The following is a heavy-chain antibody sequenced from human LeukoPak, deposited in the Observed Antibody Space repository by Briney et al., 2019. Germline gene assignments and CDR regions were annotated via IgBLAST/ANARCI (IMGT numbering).Heavy chain of an antibody. Sequence: SETLSLTCTVSGGSISSGSYYWSWIRQPAGKGLEWIGRIYTSGSTNYNPSLKSRVTISVDTSKNQFSLKLSSVTAADTAVYYCAREDYSNYCFDPWGQGTLVTVSS. V-gene: IGHV4-61*02. J-gene: IGHJ5*02. CDR3: AREDYSNYCFDP. D-gene: IGHD4-11*01. CDR1: GGSISSGSYY. CDR2: IYTSGST.